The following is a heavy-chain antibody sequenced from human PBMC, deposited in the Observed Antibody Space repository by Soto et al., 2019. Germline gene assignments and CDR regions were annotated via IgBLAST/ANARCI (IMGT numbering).Heavy chain of an antibody. CDR3: TTSARIAVAGRVAGDAFDI. V-gene: IGHV3-15*01. J-gene: IGHJ3*02. CDR1: GFTFSNAW. Sequence: GGSLRLSCAASGFTFSNAWMSWVRQAPGKGLEWVGRIKSKTDGGTTDYAAPVKGRFTISRDDSKNTLYLQMNSLKTEDTAVYYCTTSARIAVAGRVAGDAFDIWGQGTMVTVSS. CDR2: IKSKTDGGTT. D-gene: IGHD6-19*01.